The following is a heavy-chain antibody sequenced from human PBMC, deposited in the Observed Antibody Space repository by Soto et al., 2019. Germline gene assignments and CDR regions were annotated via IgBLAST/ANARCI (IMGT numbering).Heavy chain of an antibody. D-gene: IGHD5-18*01. CDR1: GGTFSSYG. CDR2: IIPIFGTV. J-gene: IGHJ6*02. V-gene: IGHV1-69*01. CDR3: ARDLGYNSGVYYGMDV. Sequence: QVQLVQSGAEVKKPGSSVKVSCKASGGTFSSYGLSWVRQAPGHGLEWMGGIIPIFGTVNYAQKFQGRVTISADASTSTAYMELSSLTSEYTAVYYCARDLGYNSGVYYGMDVWGRGTTVIVSS.